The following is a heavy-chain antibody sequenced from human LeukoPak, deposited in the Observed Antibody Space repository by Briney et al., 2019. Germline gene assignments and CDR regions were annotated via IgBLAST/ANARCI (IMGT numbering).Heavy chain of an antibody. D-gene: IGHD2-8*01. J-gene: IGHJ3*02. V-gene: IGHV1-2*02. Sequence: ASVKVSCKASGYTFTGYYMHWVRQAPGQGLECMGWINTRSGDTNYAQMFQGRVTLTRDTSISTAYMELSRLRSDDTAVYYCATWSTKGAFNIWGQGTMVTVSS. CDR2: INTRSGDT. CDR1: GYTFTGYY. CDR3: ATWSTKGAFNI.